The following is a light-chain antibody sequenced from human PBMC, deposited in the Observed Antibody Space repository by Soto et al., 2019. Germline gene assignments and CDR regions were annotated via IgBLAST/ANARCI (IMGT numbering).Light chain of an antibody. CDR1: QSVSSSY. V-gene: IGKV3-20*01. CDR3: QQYGASPYT. Sequence: EIVLTQSPGTLSLSPGERATLSCRASQSVSSSYLAWYQQKPGQAPRLLIYGASSRATGIPDRFSGSGSGTDLTIPIRRLEPEDFAVYYCQQYGASPYTFGQGTKLETK. CDR2: GAS. J-gene: IGKJ2*01.